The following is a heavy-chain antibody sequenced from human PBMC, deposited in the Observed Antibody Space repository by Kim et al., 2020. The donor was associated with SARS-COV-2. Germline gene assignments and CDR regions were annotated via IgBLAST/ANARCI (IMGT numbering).Heavy chain of an antibody. V-gene: IGHV4-34*01. J-gene: IGHJ4*02. CDR3: ARVTLDYDSSGYKEPFDY. D-gene: IGHD3-22*01. Sequence: KSRVTISVDTSKNQFSLKLSSVTAADTAVYYCARVTLDYDSSGYKEPFDYWGQGTLVTVSS.